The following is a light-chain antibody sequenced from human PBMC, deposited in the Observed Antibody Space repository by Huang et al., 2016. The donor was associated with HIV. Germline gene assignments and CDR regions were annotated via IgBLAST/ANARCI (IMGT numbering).Light chain of an antibody. CDR2: SAS. Sequence: EIVMTQSPATLSVSPGERATLSCRASQSVGRNLAWYQQKPSQAPRLLIYSASTRATGIPARFTGSGSGTEFTLTISSLQSEDFAIYYCQQYNNWPPVYTFGQGTKLEIK. J-gene: IGKJ2*01. CDR3: QQYNNWPPVYT. CDR1: QSVGRN. V-gene: IGKV3-15*01.